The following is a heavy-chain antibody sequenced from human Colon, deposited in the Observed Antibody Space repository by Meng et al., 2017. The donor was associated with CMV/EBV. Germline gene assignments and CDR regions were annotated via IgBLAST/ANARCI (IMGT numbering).Heavy chain of an antibody. CDR3: ATGGAPFFNP. Sequence: QLVQSKTEVKKPGDSVTVSCNAHGNTLSTYVISWVRQPPGQGLEWMGWISANYGNTNYGKKFQGRVTMTTDTSTNTAYMELRSLRSDDTDGYYCATGGAPFFNPWGQGTLVTVSS. CDR2: ISANYGNT. J-gene: IGHJ5*02. D-gene: IGHD2-15*01. CDR1: GNTLSTYV. V-gene: IGHV1-18*01.